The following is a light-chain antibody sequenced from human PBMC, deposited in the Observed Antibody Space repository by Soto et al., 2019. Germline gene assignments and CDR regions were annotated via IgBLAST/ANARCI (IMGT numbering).Light chain of an antibody. J-gene: IGKJ1*01. CDR3: QQHSHWPPWT. V-gene: IGKV3-11*01. CDR1: QSVSSN. Sequence: EIVMTQSPATLSVSPGERATLSCRASQSVSSNLAWYQQKPGQAPRLLIYGASNRATGIPDRFSGSGSGTDFTLTISSLEPEDFAVYYCQQHSHWPPWTFGQGTKVDIK. CDR2: GAS.